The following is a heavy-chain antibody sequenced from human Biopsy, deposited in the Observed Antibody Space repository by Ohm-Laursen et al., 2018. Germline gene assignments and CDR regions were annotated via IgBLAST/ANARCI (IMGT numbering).Heavy chain of an antibody. V-gene: IGHV3-23*01. CDR1: GFTFSSYG. CDR3: AKGAGSSRSQGFDY. Sequence: SLRLSCAAAGFTFSSYGMSWVRQAPGKGLEWVSAITDSGGSTFYADSVKGRFTISRDSAKNSLYLQMNSLRTEDTALYYCAKGAGSSRSQGFDYWGQGILVTVSS. D-gene: IGHD6-13*01. CDR2: ITDSGGST. J-gene: IGHJ4*02.